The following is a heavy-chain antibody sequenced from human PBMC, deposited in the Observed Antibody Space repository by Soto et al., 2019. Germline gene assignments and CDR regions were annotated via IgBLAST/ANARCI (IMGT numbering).Heavy chain of an antibody. V-gene: IGHV3-11*01. Sequence: GGSLRLSCAASGFTFSDYYMSWIRQAPGKGLEWVSYISSSGSTIYYADSVKGRFTISRDNAKNSLYLQMNSLRAEDTAVYYCVRGPGGGGVIVLKEVLDYWGQGTLVTVSS. J-gene: IGHJ4*02. CDR1: GFTFSDYY. D-gene: IGHD3-16*02. CDR2: ISSSGSTI. CDR3: VRGPGGGGVIVLKEVLDY.